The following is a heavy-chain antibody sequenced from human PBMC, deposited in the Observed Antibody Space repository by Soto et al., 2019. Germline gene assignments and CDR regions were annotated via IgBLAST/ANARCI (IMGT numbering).Heavy chain of an antibody. Sequence: SETLSLTCAVSGGSISSSNWWSWVRQPPGKGLEWIGEIYHSGSTNYNPSLKSRVTISVDKSKNQFSLKLSSVTAADTAVYYCARGCSGCSNPYDLDYWGQGTLVTVSS. V-gene: IGHV4-4*02. CDR3: ARGCSGCSNPYDLDY. D-gene: IGHD6-19*01. CDR1: GGSISSSNW. CDR2: IYHSGST. J-gene: IGHJ4*02.